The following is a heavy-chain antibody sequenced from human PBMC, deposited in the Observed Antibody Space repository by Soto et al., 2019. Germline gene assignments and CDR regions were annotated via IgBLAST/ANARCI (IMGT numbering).Heavy chain of an antibody. D-gene: IGHD6-13*01. J-gene: IGHJ5*02. V-gene: IGHV3-23*01. Sequence: EVQLLESGGGLVQPGESLRLSCAASGFTFSSYALTWVRQAPGKGLEWVSAISNNGGSTYYADSVKGRFTVSRDNSKNTLYLQMNSLRAEDTAVYYCEKGYIAGPTGWLDPWGQGTLVTVSS. CDR2: ISNNGGST. CDR3: EKGYIAGPTGWLDP. CDR1: GFTFSSYA.